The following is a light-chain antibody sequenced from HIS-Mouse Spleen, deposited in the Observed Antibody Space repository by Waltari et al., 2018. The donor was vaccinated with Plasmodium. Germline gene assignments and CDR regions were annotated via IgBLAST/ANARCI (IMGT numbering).Light chain of an antibody. V-gene: IGKV1-33*01. J-gene: IGKJ3*01. CDR1: QDLSNY. CDR3: QQYDNLPPLFT. Sequence: DIQMTQSPSSLSASVGDRVTITCQANQDLSNYLNWYQQKPGKAPKLLIYDASNLETGVPSRFSGSGSGTDFTFTISSLQPEDIATYYCQQYDNLPPLFTFGPGTKVDIK. CDR2: DAS.